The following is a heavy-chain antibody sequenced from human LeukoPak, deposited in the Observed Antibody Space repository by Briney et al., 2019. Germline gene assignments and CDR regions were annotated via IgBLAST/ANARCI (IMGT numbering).Heavy chain of an antibody. D-gene: IGHD6-13*01. CDR3: ARDLDNIAAAFVDS. CDR2: IRAYNGNT. V-gene: IGHV1-18*01. Sequence: GASVKVSCKASGYTFTSYGISWVRQAPGQGLEWMRWIRAYNGNTNYAQKLQGRVTMTTDTSTSTAYMELRSLRSDDTAVYYCARDLDNIAAAFVDSWGQGTLVTVSS. CDR1: GYTFTSYG. J-gene: IGHJ4*02.